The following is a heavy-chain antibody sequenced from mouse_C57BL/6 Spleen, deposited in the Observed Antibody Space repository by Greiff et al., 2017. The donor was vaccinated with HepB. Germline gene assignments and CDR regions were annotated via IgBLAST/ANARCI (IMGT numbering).Heavy chain of an antibody. CDR3: ARVNPYYYAMDY. Sequence: VKLQQPGAELVRPGSSVKLSCKASGYTFTSYWMHWVKQRPIQGLEWIGNIDPSDSETHYNQKFKDKATLTVDKSSSTAYMQLSSLTSEDSAVYYCARVNPYYYAMDYWGQGTSVTVSS. V-gene: IGHV1-52*01. CDR2: IDPSDSET. J-gene: IGHJ4*01. CDR1: GYTFTSYW.